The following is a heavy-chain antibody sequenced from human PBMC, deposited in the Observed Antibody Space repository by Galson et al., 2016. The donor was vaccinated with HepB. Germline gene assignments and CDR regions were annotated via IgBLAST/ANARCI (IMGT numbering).Heavy chain of an antibody. Sequence: LTCTVSGDSITSGGYYWSWVRQHPGKGLEWIGYIYHSGSAYYNPSLKSRLSMSVDTSKNQFSLKLNSLAAADTAIYYCVRDRRLQGLDYWGQGILVTVSS. CDR2: IYHSGSA. CDR3: VRDRRLQGLDY. J-gene: IGHJ4*02. CDR1: GDSITSGGYY. D-gene: IGHD5-24*01. V-gene: IGHV4-31*03.